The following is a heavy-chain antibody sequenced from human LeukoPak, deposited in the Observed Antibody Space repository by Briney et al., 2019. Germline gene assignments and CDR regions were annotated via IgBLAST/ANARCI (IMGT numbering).Heavy chain of an antibody. CDR3: AKDRGGGQRTPYEGMDV. Sequence: GGSLRLSCAASGLTFSSYGMHWVRQAPGKGLEWVAVISYDGGNKYYADSVKGRFTISRDNSKNTLYLQMNSLRAEDTAVYYCAKDRGGGQRTPYEGMDVWGQGTTVTVSS. V-gene: IGHV3-30*18. CDR1: GLTFSSYG. D-gene: IGHD4-23*01. J-gene: IGHJ6*02. CDR2: ISYDGGNK.